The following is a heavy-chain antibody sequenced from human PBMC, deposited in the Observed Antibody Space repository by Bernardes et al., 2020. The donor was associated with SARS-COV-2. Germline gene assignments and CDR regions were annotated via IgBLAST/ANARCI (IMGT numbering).Heavy chain of an antibody. V-gene: IGHV3-23*01. D-gene: IGHD3-22*01. Sequence: GGSLRLSCAASGFTFRTYAMSWVRQAPGKGLEWVSAINYSGGRTYYADSVKGRFTTSRDNSKNTLSLQMNSLRVEDTAVYYCAKERDSSGYFDYWGQGTLVTVSA. CDR1: GFTFRTYA. CDR2: INYSGGRT. J-gene: IGHJ4*02. CDR3: AKERDSSGYFDY.